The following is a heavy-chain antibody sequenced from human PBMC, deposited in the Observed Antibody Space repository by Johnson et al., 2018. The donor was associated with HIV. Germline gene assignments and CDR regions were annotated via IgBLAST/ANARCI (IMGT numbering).Heavy chain of an antibody. J-gene: IGHJ3*02. CDR3: AREGGGSPDGFDI. Sequence: VQLVESGGGVVQPGRSLRLSCAASGFTFSPYAMHWVRQAPGKGLEWVAVISYDGRKRYYADSVKGRFAISRDNSKNTLYLQMNGLRAEDTAVYYCAREGGGSPDGFDIWGQGTMVIVTS. V-gene: IGHV3-30*09. CDR2: ISYDGRKR. D-gene: IGHD3-16*01. CDR1: GFTFSPYA.